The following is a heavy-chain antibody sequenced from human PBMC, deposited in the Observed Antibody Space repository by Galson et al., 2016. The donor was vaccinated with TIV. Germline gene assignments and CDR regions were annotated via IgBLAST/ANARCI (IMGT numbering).Heavy chain of an antibody. CDR3: ARVLYFYKSGSYSDYYTMDV. Sequence: SETLSLTCIVSGGSISSGRYYWSWIRQPAGKGLEWIGYIYTNGNSNYNPSPLSRATISLDTSKNQFSLRLNSVTAADTAIYYCARVLYFYKSGSYSDYYTMDVWGQGTTVTVSS. V-gene: IGHV4-61*10. J-gene: IGHJ6*02. CDR1: GGSISSGRYY. CDR2: IYTNGNS. D-gene: IGHD3-10*01.